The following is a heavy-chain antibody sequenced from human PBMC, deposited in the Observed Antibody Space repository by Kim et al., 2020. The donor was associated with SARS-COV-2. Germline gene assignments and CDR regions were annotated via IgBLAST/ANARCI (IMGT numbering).Heavy chain of an antibody. Sequence: GGSLRLSCAASGFTFSSYAMSWVRQAPGKGLEWVSGITCSGDTTYYADSVKGRFTISRDNSRNTLYLQMNSTRAEATAVYYCAKAGCVFISCYGGGNWF. CDR1: GFTFSSYA. CDR2: ITCSGDTT. D-gene: IGHD2-2*01. V-gene: IGHV3-23*01. J-gene: IGHJ5*01. CDR3: AKAGCVFISCYGGGNWF.